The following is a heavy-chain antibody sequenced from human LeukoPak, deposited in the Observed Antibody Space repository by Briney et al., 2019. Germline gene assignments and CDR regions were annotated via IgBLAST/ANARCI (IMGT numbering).Heavy chain of an antibody. J-gene: IGHJ2*01. D-gene: IGHD3-10*01. V-gene: IGHV4-4*02. Sequence: SGTLSPTCAVSGGSISSSNWWSWVRQPPGKGLEWIGEIYHSGSTNYNPSLKSRVTISVDKSKNQFSLKLSSVTAADTAVYYCARDRWGYYGSGSYYAVWYFDLWGRGTLVTVSS. CDR1: GGSISSSNW. CDR3: ARDRWGYYGSGSYYAVWYFDL. CDR2: IYHSGST.